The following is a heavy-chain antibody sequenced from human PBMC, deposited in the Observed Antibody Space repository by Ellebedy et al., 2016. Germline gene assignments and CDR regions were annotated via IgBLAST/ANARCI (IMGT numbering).Heavy chain of an antibody. V-gene: IGHV3-21*01. J-gene: IGHJ6*02. CDR2: ISSSSSYI. Sequence: GESLKISXAASGFTFSSYSMNWVRQAPGKGLEWVSSISSSSSYIYYADSVKGRFTISRDNAKNSLYLQMNSLRAEDTAVYYCARVNYGSGSYKAHYGMDVWGQGTTVTVSS. CDR3: ARVNYGSGSYKAHYGMDV. D-gene: IGHD3-10*01. CDR1: GFTFSSYS.